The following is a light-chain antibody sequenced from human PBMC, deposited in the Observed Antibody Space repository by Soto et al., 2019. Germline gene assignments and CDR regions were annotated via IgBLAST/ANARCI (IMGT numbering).Light chain of an antibody. J-gene: IGLJ1*01. CDR2: EVN. CDR1: SSDIGGYNS. V-gene: IGLV2-8*01. CDR3: SSYAGSNNFV. Sequence: QSALTQPPSASGSPGQSVTISCTGTSSDIGGYNSVSWYQQHPGKAPRLMIYEVNKRPSGVPDRFSGSKSGYTASLTVSGLQTEDEADYYCSSYAGSNNFVFGTGTKLTVL.